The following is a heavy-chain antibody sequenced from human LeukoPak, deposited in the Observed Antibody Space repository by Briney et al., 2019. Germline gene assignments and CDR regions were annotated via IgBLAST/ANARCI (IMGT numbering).Heavy chain of an antibody. V-gene: IGHV3-9*01. CDR2: INWNSDSI. D-gene: IGHD5-12*01. J-gene: IGHJ4*02. Sequence: GGSLRLSCALSGSTFDDYAMHWVRQVPGKGLEWVSGINWNSDSIGYADSVKGRFTTSRDNAKNSLYLQMNSLRAEDTAFYYCAINGGGDSGYGNFDYWGQGTLVTVSS. CDR1: GSTFDDYA. CDR3: AINGGGDSGYGNFDY.